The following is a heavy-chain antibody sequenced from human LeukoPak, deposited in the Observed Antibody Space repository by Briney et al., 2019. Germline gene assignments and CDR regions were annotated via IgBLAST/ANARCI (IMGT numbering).Heavy chain of an antibody. CDR3: AKGVGSIGAFDI. V-gene: IGHV3-23*01. J-gene: IGHJ3*02. CDR2: ISGSGGST. Sequence: GGSLRLSCAASGFTFSSYGMSWVRQAPGKGLEWVSAISGSGGSTYYADSVKGRFTISRDNSKNTLYLQMNSLRAEDTAVYYCAKGVGSIGAFDIWGQGTMVTVSS. CDR1: GFTFSSYG. D-gene: IGHD2-21*01.